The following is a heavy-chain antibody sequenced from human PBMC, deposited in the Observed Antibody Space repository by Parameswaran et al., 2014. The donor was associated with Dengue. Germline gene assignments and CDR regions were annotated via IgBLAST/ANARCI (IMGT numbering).Heavy chain of an antibody. D-gene: IGHD4-11*01. J-gene: IGHJ4*02. CDR3: ARVGDYSNYFDY. V-gene: IGHV3-53*01. CDR2: IYSGGST. Sequence: PGKGLEWVSVIYSGGSTHYADSVKGRFTISRDNSKNTLYLQMNSLRAEDTAVYYCARVGDYSNYFDYWGQGTLVTVSS.